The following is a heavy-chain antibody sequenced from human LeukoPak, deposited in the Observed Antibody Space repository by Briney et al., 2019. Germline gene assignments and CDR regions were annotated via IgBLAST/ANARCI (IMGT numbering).Heavy chain of an antibody. Sequence: GGSLRLSCAASEFTFSLYAMNWVRQAPGKGLEWVSYINDVSGDIHYADSVRGRFTISRDNAKNTLYLQMNSLGAEDTAVYYCAKDTFQPGRIDCWGQGTLVIVSS. CDR2: INDVSGDI. CDR3: AKDTFQPGRIDC. D-gene: IGHD1-14*01. J-gene: IGHJ4*02. CDR1: EFTFSLYA. V-gene: IGHV3-21*05.